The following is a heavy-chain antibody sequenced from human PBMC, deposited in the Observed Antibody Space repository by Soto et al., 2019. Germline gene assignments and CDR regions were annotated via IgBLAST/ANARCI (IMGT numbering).Heavy chain of an antibody. D-gene: IGHD3-22*01. V-gene: IGHV3-23*01. CDR3: AKALSNYDDSSGYPYYYYYYGMDV. CDR1: GFTFSSYA. Sequence: GGSLRLSCAASGFTFSSYAMSWVRQAPGKGLEWVSAISGSGGSTYYADSVKGRFTISRDNSKNTLYLQMNSLRAEDTAVYYCAKALSNYDDSSGYPYYYYYYGMDVWGQGTTVTVSS. J-gene: IGHJ6*02. CDR2: ISGSGGST.